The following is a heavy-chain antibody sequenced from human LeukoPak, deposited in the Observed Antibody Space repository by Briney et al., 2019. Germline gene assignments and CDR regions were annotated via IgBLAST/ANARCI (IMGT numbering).Heavy chain of an antibody. V-gene: IGHV3-23*01. CDR1: GFTLNTCA. CDR2: ISESGSGT. CDR3: AKGVFGVNRAFDY. D-gene: IGHD3-3*01. Sequence: GGSLRLSCEASGFTLNTCAMSWVRQVPGKGLEWVSAISESGSGTYYADSVKGRFTISRDNSKNTLYLQMNSLRVDDTALYYCAKGVFGVNRAFDYWGQGTLVTVSS. J-gene: IGHJ4*02.